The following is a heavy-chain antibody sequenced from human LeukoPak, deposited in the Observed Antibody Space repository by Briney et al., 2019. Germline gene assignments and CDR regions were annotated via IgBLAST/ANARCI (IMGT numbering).Heavy chain of an antibody. V-gene: IGHV3-23*01. J-gene: IGHJ4*02. CDR1: GFTFSSYG. CDR3: ARDIGYFDY. Sequence: GGSLRLSCGASGFTFSSYGMSWVRQAPGKGLEWVSAISGSGGSTYYADSVKGRFTISRDNSKNTLYLQMNSLRAEDTAVYYCARDIGYFDYWGQGTLVTVSS. CDR2: ISGSGGST. D-gene: IGHD2-15*01.